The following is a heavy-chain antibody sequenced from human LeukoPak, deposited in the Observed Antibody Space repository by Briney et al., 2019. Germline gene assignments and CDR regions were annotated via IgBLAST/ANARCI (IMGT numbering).Heavy chain of an antibody. CDR3: ARVRSFYSSSHWYFDL. D-gene: IGHD6-6*01. V-gene: IGHV3-30-3*01. J-gene: IGHJ2*01. CDR2: ISYDGSNK. CDR1: GFTFSSYA. Sequence: GGSLRLSCAASGFTFSSYAMHWVRQAPGKGLEWVAVISYDGSNKYYADSVKGRFTISRDNSKNTLYLQMNSLRAEDTAVYYCARVRSFYSSSHWYFDLWGRGTLVTVSS.